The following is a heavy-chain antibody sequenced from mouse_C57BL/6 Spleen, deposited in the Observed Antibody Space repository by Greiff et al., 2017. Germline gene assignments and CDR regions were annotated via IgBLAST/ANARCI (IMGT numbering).Heavy chain of an antibody. D-gene: IGHD1-1*01. CDR1: GYTFTDYY. J-gene: IGHJ2*01. CDR2: IYPGSGNT. CDR3: ARWVVGQPHYFDY. V-gene: IGHV1-76*01. Sequence: QVQLKQSGAELVRPGASVKLSCKASGYTFTDYYINWVKQRPGQGLEWIARIYPGSGNTYYNEKFKGKATLTAEKSSSTAYMQLSSLTSEDSAVYFCARWVVGQPHYFDYWGQGTTLTVSS.